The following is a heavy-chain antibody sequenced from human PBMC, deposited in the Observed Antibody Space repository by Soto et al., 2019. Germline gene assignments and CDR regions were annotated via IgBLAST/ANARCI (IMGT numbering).Heavy chain of an antibody. CDR2: IGTAGDA. CDR3: AKSDASNWYFVLDY. D-gene: IGHD6-13*01. J-gene: IGHJ4*02. V-gene: IGHV3-13*01. CDR1: GFTFSSYD. Sequence: GGSLRLSCAASGFTFSSYDMHWVRQATGKGLEWVSAIGTAGDAYYPGSVKGRFTISRENAKNSLYLQMNSLRAEDTAVYYCAKSDASNWYFVLDYWGQGTLVTVSS.